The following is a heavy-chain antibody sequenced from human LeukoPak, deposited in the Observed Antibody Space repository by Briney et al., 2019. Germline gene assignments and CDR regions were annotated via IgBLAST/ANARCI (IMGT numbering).Heavy chain of an antibody. J-gene: IGHJ4*02. CDR2: IYYSGST. CDR1: GGSISSYY. CDR3: ATDSSGYWRFHY. D-gene: IGHD3-22*01. Sequence: KPSETLSLTCTVSGGSISSYYWSWIRQPPGKGLEWIGYIYYSGSTNYNPSLKSRVTISVDTSKNQFSLKLSSVTAADTAVYYCATDSSGYWRFHYWGQGTLVTVSS. V-gene: IGHV4-59*01.